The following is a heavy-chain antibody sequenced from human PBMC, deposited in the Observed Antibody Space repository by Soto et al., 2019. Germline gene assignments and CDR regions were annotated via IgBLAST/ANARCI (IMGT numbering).Heavy chain of an antibody. CDR1: GGTFSSYA. CDR2: IIPIFGTA. Sequence: SVEVSCKASGGTFSSYAISWGRQAPGQGLEWMGGIIPIFGTANYAQKFQGRVTITADESTSTAYMELSSLRSEDTAVYYCARVGYSGYDGWFDPWGQGTLVTVS. V-gene: IGHV1-69*13. D-gene: IGHD5-12*01. CDR3: ARVGYSGYDGWFDP. J-gene: IGHJ5*02.